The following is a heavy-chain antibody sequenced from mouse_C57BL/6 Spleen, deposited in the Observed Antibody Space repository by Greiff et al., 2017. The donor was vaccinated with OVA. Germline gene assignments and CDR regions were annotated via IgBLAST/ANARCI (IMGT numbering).Heavy chain of an antibody. J-gene: IGHJ2*01. V-gene: IGHV1-22*01. Sequence: EVQLQQSGPELVKPGASVKMSCKASGYTFTDYNMHWVKQSHGKSLEWIGYINPNNGGTSYNQKFKGKATLTVNKSSSTAYMELRSLTSEDSAVYYSAREENDYYGSSYVRYFDYWGQGTTLTVSS. CDR2: INPNNGGT. CDR3: AREENDYYGSSYVRYFDY. CDR1: GYTFTDYN. D-gene: IGHD1-1*01.